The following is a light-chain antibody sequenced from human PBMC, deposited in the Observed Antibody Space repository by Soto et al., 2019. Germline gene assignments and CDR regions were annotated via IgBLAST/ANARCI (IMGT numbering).Light chain of an antibody. Sequence: DIQVTPSPSSVSASVGDRVTITCRASQDIAGYLAWYQHKPGRTPELLIYGSSSLLSGVPSRFSGTRSGTDFTLTISSLQPEDFATYYCQQANSYPWTFGQGTKVDIK. V-gene: IGKV1-12*01. CDR1: QDIAGY. J-gene: IGKJ1*01. CDR3: QQANSYPWT. CDR2: GSS.